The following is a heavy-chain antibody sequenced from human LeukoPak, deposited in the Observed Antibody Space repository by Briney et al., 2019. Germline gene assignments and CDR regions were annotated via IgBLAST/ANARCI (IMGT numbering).Heavy chain of an antibody. CDR3: AGHHPRNTVDF. V-gene: IGHV4-59*08. D-gene: IGHD2/OR15-2a*01. Sequence: NPSETLSLTCTVSGGSISSYYWSWIRQPPGKGLEWIAYISDIGSINYNPALKSRVTISLDTSKNQFSLKLSSVTAADTAVYYCAGHHPRNTVDFWGQGTLVTVSS. J-gene: IGHJ4*02. CDR1: GGSISSYY. CDR2: ISDIGSI.